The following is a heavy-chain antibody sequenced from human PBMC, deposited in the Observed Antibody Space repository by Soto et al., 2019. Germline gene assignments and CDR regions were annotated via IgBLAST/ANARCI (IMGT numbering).Heavy chain of an antibody. V-gene: IGHV1-46*01. J-gene: IGHJ3*02. CDR2: INPSGGST. CDR1: GYTSTSYY. CDR3: ARAGGSDSSGYPLGAFDI. Sequence: ASVKVSCKASGYTSTSYYMHWVRQAPGQGLEWMGIINPSGGSTSYAQKFQGRVTMTRDTSTSTVYMELSSLRSEDTAVYYCARAGGSDSSGYPLGAFDIWGQGTMVTVSS. D-gene: IGHD3-22*01.